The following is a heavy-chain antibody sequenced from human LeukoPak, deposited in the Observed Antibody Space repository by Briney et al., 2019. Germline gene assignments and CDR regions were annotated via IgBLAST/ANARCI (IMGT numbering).Heavy chain of an antibody. CDR1: GGSIITNNW. V-gene: IGHV4-4*02. D-gene: IGHD1-26*01. CDR3: ARDGSLSGSYFDC. CDR2: IYYSGST. J-gene: IGHJ4*02. Sequence: SETLSLTCAVSGGSIITNNWWSWVRQPPGKGLEWIGEIYYSGSTYYNPSLKSRVTISVDTSKNEFSLKLSSVTAADTAVYYCARDGSLSGSYFDCWGQGTLVTVSS.